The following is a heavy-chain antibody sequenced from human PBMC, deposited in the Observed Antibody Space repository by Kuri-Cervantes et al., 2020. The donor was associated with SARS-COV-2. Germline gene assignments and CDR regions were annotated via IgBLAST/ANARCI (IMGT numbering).Heavy chain of an antibody. CDR1: GFTFSSYA. J-gene: IGHJ4*02. Sequence: GFLRLSCSASGFTFSSYAMHWVRQAPGKGLEWVAVISYDGSNKYYADSVKGRFTISRDNSKNTLYLQMNSLTAEDTAVYYCARDPDYYDSSGPFDYWGQGTQVTVSS. CDR3: ARDPDYYDSSGPFDY. CDR2: ISYDGSNK. D-gene: IGHD3-22*01. V-gene: IGHV3-30*04.